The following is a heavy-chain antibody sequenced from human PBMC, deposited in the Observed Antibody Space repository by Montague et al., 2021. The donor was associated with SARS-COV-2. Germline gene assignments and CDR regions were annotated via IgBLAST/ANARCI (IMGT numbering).Heavy chain of an antibody. CDR3: VRGIEAAGSYDY. D-gene: IGHD6-13*01. J-gene: IGHJ4*02. CDR1: GDSVSGNRAT. V-gene: IGHV6-1*01. CDR2: TYYRTMWKS. Sequence: CAISGDSVSGNRATWDWIRQAPSRVLEWLGRTYYRTMWKSDYARSVKSRIAINPDTSKNQFSLQLSSVTPEDTALYYCVRGIEAAGSYDYWGQGTLVTVSS.